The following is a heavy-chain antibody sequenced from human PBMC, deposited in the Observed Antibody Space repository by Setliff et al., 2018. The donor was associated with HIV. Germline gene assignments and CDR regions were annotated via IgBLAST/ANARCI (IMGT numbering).Heavy chain of an antibody. J-gene: IGHJ3*02. D-gene: IGHD3-22*01. Sequence: ASVKVSCKASGYTFTNYYIHWVRQAPGQGLEWMGLINPSGGRTSYAQKFQGRLTMTRDTSRSTVYMELSSLRSEDTAVYYCARCYYDSSGPTDAFDIWGQGTVVTISS. CDR3: ARCYYDSSGPTDAFDI. CDR2: INPSGGRT. CDR1: GYTFTNYY. V-gene: IGHV1-46*01.